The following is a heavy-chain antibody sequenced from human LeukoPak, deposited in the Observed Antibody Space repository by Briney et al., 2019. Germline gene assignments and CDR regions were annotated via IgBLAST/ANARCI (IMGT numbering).Heavy chain of an antibody. J-gene: IGHJ4*02. V-gene: IGHV3-49*04. Sequence: GGSLRLSCTASGFTFGDYAMSWVRQAPGKGLEWVGFIRSKAYGGTTEYAASVKGRFTISRDDSKSIAYLQMNSLKTEDTAVYYCARQGAGYYYDSSGSLDYWGQGTLVTVSS. CDR2: IRSKAYGGTT. CDR1: GFTFGDYA. D-gene: IGHD3-22*01. CDR3: ARQGAGYYYDSSGSLDY.